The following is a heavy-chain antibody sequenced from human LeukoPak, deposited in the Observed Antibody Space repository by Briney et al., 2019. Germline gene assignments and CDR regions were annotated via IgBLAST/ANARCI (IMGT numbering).Heavy chain of an antibody. D-gene: IGHD3-16*01. J-gene: IGHJ5*02. Sequence: SETLSLACTVSGGSISGHCWSWIRQSPGKGLEWIGYIRYTGSTNYNPSLNSRVTMSVDTPLNQFSLRLTSVTAADTSVYYCARLHALGAEEFDPWGQGALVTVSS. CDR1: GGSISGHC. CDR3: ARLHALGAEEFDP. V-gene: IGHV4-59*11. CDR2: IRYTGST.